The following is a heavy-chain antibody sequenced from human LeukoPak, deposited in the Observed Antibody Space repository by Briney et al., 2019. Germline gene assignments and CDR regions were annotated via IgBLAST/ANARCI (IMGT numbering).Heavy chain of an antibody. CDR3: AKERSGYPYYFDY. CDR2: INAGNGNT. J-gene: IGHJ4*02. CDR1: GYTFTNYA. D-gene: IGHD5-12*01. V-gene: IGHV1-3*01. Sequence: ASVKVSCKASGYTFTNYALHWVRQAPGQRLEWMGWINAGNGNTKYSQKFQGRVTITRDTSASTAYMELSGLRSEDTAVYYCAKERSGYPYYFDYWGQGTLVTVSS.